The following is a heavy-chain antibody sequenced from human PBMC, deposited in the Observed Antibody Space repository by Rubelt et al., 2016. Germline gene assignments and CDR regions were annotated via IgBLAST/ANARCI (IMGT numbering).Heavy chain of an antibody. J-gene: IGHJ4*02. Sequence: EVQLVESGGGLVQPGGSLRLSCAASGSSLSTSWMHWVRQVPGKGLVWVSRINSDGSSATYACSVQVRVTIARDNASNIVFLQMNSLGVEDTAVYYCSMDWYGAIDCWGQGTLVTVSP. CDR2: INSDGSSA. D-gene: IGHD4/OR15-4a*01. V-gene: IGHV3-74*01. CDR3: SMDWYGAIDC. CDR1: GSSLSTSW.